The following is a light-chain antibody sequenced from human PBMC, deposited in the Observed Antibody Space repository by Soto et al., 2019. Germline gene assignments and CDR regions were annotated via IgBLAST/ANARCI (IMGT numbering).Light chain of an antibody. V-gene: IGKV3-15*01. CDR1: QSVSSN. Sequence: EIVVTQSPATLSVSPGERATLSCRASQSVSSNLAWYQQKPGQAPRLLIYGASTRATGIAARFSGSGSGTEFTLTISSLQSEDFAVYYCQQYNKWPPLTFGGGTKVEIK. CDR3: QQYNKWPPLT. CDR2: GAS. J-gene: IGKJ4*01.